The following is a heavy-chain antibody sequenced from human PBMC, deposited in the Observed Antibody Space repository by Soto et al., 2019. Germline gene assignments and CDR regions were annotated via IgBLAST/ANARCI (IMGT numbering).Heavy chain of an antibody. J-gene: IGHJ2*01. CDR2: INPGYPAGRST. Sequence: GASVKVSCKASGYTLTTFFMHWVRQAPGQGLEWMGVINPGYPAGRSTTYAQKFQGRVTMTTDTSTSTAYMELSSLRSEDTAVYYCAGSIAARLVKTHWYFDLWGRGTLVTVS. CDR3: AGSIAARLVKTHWYFDL. D-gene: IGHD6-6*01. CDR1: GYTLTTFF. V-gene: IGHV1-46*01.